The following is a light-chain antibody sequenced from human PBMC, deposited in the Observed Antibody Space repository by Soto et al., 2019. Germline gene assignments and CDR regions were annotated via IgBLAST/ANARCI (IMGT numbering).Light chain of an antibody. CDR1: QSVSSNY. V-gene: IGKV3-20*01. Sequence: ETVLTQSPGTLSLSPGERATLSCRASQSVSSNYLVWYQQKPGQAPRLLISGVSTRATGIPDRFSGSGSGTDFTLTISRLEPEDGEVYYCQQYAPSPAITFGQGTRVEIK. CDR3: QQYAPSPAIT. CDR2: GVS. J-gene: IGKJ5*01.